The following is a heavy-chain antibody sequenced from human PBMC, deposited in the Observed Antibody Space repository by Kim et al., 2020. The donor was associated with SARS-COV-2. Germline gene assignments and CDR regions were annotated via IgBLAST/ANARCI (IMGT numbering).Heavy chain of an antibody. D-gene: IGHD6-13*01. CDR1: GFTFSSYA. CDR2: ISSSGGST. J-gene: IGHJ4*02. CDR3: AKHQSIAAVGLDY. V-gene: IGHV3-23*01. Sequence: GGSLRLSCAASGFTFSSYAMSWVRQAPGKGLEWVSGISSSGGSTYYADSVKGRFTIFRDNSKNTLYLQMNSLRAEDTAVYYCAKHQSIAAVGLDYWGQGTLVTVSS.